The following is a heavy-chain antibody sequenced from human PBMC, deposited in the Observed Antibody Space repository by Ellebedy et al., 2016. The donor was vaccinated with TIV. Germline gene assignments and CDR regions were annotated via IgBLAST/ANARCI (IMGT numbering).Heavy chain of an antibody. CDR3: ARVQHTTGRWSAFDI. CDR2: IYPGDSDI. V-gene: IGHV5-51*01. J-gene: IGHJ3*02. Sequence: GESLKISCKGSGYSSTSYWIGWVRQMPGKGLEWRGIIYPGDSDIRYSPSFQGQVTISADKSISTAYLQWSSLEASDTAMYFCARVQHTTGRWSAFDIWGQGTMVTVSS. CDR1: GYSSTSYW. D-gene: IGHD4-11*01.